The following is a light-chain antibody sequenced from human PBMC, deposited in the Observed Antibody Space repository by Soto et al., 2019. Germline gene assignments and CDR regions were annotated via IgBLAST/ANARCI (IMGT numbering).Light chain of an antibody. Sequence: EIVLTQSPATLSLSPGERATLSCGASPSVSNYLAWYQQKPGLAPRLLIYDASSRATGIPDRFSGSRSGTDFTLTISRLEPEDFAVYYCQQYGSSPPQTFGQGPKVEIK. V-gene: IGKV3D-20*01. CDR1: PSVSNY. J-gene: IGKJ1*01. CDR2: DAS. CDR3: QQYGSSPPQT.